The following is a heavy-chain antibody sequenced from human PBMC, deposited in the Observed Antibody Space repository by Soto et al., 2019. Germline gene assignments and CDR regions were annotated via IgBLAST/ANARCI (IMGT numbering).Heavy chain of an antibody. D-gene: IGHD2-15*01. V-gene: IGHV4-59*01. CDR1: GGSISSYY. CDR2: IYYSGST. J-gene: IGHJ6*02. CDR3: ARGGTYPSYYYYGMDV. Sequence: SETLSLTCTVSGGSISSYYWSWIRQPPGKGLEWIGYIYYSGSTNYNPSLKSRVTISVDTSKNQFSLKLSSVTAADTAVYYCARGGTYPSYYYYGMDVWGQGTTVTVSS.